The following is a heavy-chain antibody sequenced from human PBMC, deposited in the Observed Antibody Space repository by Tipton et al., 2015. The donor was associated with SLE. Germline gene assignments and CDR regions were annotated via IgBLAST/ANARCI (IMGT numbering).Heavy chain of an antibody. Sequence: SLRLSCAASGFTFSSYWMSWVRQAPGKGLEWVANIKQDGSEKYYVDSVKGRFTISRDNAKNSLYLQMNSLRAEDTAVYYCAVDRDYYDSSGYFSYHYFDYWGQGTLVPVSS. V-gene: IGHV3-7*01. CDR3: AVDRDYYDSSGYFSYHYFDY. CDR1: GFTFSSYW. J-gene: IGHJ4*02. CDR2: IKQDGSEK. D-gene: IGHD3-22*01.